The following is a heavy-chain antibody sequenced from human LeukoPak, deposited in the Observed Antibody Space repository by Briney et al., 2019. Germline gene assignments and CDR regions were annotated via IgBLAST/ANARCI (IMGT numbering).Heavy chain of an antibody. V-gene: IGHV4-39*01. CDR1: GASINNNAYY. CDR3: ARRTSHPVGAVDY. Sequence: SETLSLTCSVSGASINNNAYYCDWIRQPPGKGLEWIGALSYSGNTYYNPSLKSRVTISVDTSKNQFSLRLRTVIAADTALYFCARRTSHPVGAVDYWGQGTLVTVAS. CDR2: LSYSGNT. J-gene: IGHJ4*02.